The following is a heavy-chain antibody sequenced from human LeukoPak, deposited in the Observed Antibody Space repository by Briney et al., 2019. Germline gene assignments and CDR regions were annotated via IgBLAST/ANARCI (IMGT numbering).Heavy chain of an antibody. D-gene: IGHD3-16*01. V-gene: IGHV3-7*01. CDR1: RFTFRSDW. Sequence: GGSLRLSCAASRFTFRSDWMSSVRQAPGKGVEWVANIKQAGREEYYVDSVKVRFTISRDNAKNSLYLQMNSLRAEDTDVYFCARDMTAWSPFDYWGQGTLVTVSS. CDR3: ARDMTAWSPFDY. J-gene: IGHJ4*02. CDR2: IKQAGREE.